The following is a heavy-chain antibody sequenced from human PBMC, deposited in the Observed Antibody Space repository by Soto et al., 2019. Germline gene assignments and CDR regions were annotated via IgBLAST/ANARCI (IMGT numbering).Heavy chain of an antibody. CDR1: GFTVSNYA. D-gene: IGHD3-22*01. V-gene: IGHV3-23*01. J-gene: IGHJ4*02. CDR2: LSGSGVST. Sequence: EVQLLESGGGLVQPGGSLRLSCEASGFTVSNYAMTLVRQAPGKGLEWVSALSGSGVSTYYADYVTGRFTISRDNSKNTVYLQMNSLRAEDTAVYYCAKIESRFYYDSSGYYPFDYWGQGTLVTVSS. CDR3: AKIESRFYYDSSGYYPFDY.